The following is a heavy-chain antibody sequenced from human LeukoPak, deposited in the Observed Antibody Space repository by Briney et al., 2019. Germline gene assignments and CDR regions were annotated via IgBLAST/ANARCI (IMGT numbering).Heavy chain of an antibody. D-gene: IGHD2-2*01. Sequence: ASVKVSCKASGYTFTSYDINWVRQATGQGLEWMGWMNPNSGNTGYAQKFQGRVTMTRNTSISTAYMGLSSLRSEDTAVYYCATGARVVAPAATYYYYYGMDVWGQGTTVTVSS. J-gene: IGHJ6*02. V-gene: IGHV1-8*01. CDR3: ATGARVVAPAATYYYYYGMDV. CDR2: MNPNSGNT. CDR1: GYTFTSYD.